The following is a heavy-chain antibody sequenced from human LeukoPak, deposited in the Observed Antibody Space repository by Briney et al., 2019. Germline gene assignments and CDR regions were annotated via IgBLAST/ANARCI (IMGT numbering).Heavy chain of an antibody. CDR3: ARRVVTVTTERWFDP. CDR1: GFTFSNYW. V-gene: IGHV3-7*01. Sequence: GGSLRLSCAASGFTFSNYWMNWVRQAPGEGLEWVANIKQDGREKYYVDSVKGRFTISRDNAKNSLYLQMNSLRAEDTAVYYCARRVVTVTTERWFDPWGQGTLVTVSS. CDR2: IKQDGREK. J-gene: IGHJ5*02. D-gene: IGHD4-11*01.